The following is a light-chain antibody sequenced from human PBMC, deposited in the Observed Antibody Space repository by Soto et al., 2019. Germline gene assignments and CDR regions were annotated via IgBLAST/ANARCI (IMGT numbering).Light chain of an antibody. V-gene: IGLV1-40*01. Sequence: QPVLTQPPSVSGAPGQRVTISCTGSSSNIGAGYDVHWYQQLPGTAPKLLIYGNSNRPSGVPDRFSGSKSGTSASLAITGLQAEDEADYYCQSYDSSLSGYNWVFGGGTKLTVL. CDR3: QSYDSSLSGYNWV. CDR1: SSNIGAGYD. CDR2: GNS. J-gene: IGLJ3*02.